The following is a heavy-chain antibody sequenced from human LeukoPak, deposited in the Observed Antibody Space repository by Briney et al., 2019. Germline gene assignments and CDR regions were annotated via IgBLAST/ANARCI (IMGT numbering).Heavy chain of an antibody. CDR1: GYSFTSYW. Sequence: GESLQISCKGSGYSFTSYWIGWVRQLPGKGLEWMGIIYPGDSDTRYSPSFQGQVTISADKSISTAYLQWSSLKASDTAMYYCARQATVTTFLFDPWGQGTLVTVSS. J-gene: IGHJ5*02. CDR2: IYPGDSDT. V-gene: IGHV5-51*01. D-gene: IGHD4-17*01. CDR3: ARQATVTTFLFDP.